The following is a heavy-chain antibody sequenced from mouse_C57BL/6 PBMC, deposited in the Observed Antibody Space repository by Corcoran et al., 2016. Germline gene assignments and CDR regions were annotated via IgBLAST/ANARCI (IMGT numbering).Heavy chain of an antibody. CDR1: GYTFTSYW. CDR2: IYPGSGGT. CDR3: ARCTYYYGRVDY. V-gene: IGHV1-55*01. J-gene: IGHJ2*01. D-gene: IGHD1-1*01. Sequence: QVQLQQPGAELVKPGASVKMSCKASGYTFTSYWITWVKQRPGQGLEWIGDIYPGSGGTNYNEKFKSKATLTVDTSSSTAYMQLSSLTSEDSAVYYCARCTYYYGRVDYWGQGTTLTVSS.